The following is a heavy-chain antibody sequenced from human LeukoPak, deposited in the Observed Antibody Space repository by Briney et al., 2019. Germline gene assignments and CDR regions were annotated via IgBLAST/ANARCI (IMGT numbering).Heavy chain of an antibody. CDR3: ARGGFDYYYGMDV. V-gene: IGHV1-69*04. D-gene: IGHD6-25*01. J-gene: IGHJ6*02. CDR2: IIPILGIA. Sequence: SVKVSCKASGGTFSSYAISWVRQAPGQGLEWMGRIIPILGIANYAQKFQGRVTITADKSTSTAYMELSSLRSEDTAVYYCARGGFDYYYGMDVWGQGTTVTVSS. CDR1: GGTFSSYA.